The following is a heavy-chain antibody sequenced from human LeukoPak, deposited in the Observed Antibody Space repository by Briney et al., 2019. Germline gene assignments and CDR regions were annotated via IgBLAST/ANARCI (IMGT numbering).Heavy chain of an antibody. V-gene: IGHV3-7*03. J-gene: IGHJ4*02. CDR1: GFTFSSYW. D-gene: IGHD2-2*01. Sequence: GGSLRLSCAASGFTFSSYWMSWVRQAPGKGLEWVANIKQDGSEKYYVDSVRGRFTISRDNAKNSLYLQMNSLRAEDTAVYYCARDLVVVPAPFDYWGQGTLVTVSS. CDR2: IKQDGSEK. CDR3: ARDLVVVPAPFDY.